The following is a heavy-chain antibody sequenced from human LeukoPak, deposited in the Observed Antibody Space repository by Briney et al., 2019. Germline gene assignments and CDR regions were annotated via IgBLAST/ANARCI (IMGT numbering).Heavy chain of an antibody. Sequence: GGSLRLSCAASGFTFSSYSMNWVRQAPGKGLEWVSSISSSSYIYYADSVKGRFTISRDNPKNSLYLQMNSLRAEDTAVYYCARDSTRVVRGGRGMDVWGKGTTVTVSS. D-gene: IGHD3-10*01. CDR2: ISSSSYI. J-gene: IGHJ6*04. CDR1: GFTFSSYS. CDR3: ARDSTRVVRGGRGMDV. V-gene: IGHV3-21*01.